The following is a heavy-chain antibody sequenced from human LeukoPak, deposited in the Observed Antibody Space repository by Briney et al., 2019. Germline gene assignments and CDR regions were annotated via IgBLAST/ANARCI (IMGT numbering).Heavy chain of an antibody. CDR3: VRDGYWGY. CDR2: TYYRSKWYN. CDR1: GDSVSSNTAT. Sequence: SQTLSLTCAISGDSVSSNTATWNWIRQSPSRGLEWLGRTYYRSKWYNDYAVSVRSRISISSDTSKNQFSLQLNSVTPEDTAVYYCVRDGYWGYWGQGTLVTVSS. D-gene: IGHD2-21*01. V-gene: IGHV6-1*01. J-gene: IGHJ4*02.